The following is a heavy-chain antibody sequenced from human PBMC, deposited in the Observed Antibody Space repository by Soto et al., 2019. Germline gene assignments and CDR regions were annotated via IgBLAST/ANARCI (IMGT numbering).Heavy chain of an antibody. CDR3: ARVRRTSITMIVVVKGMDYFDY. CDR2: IYYSGST. V-gene: IGHV4-61*01. J-gene: IGHJ4*02. D-gene: IGHD3-22*01. Sequence: SETLSLTCTVSGGSVSSGSYYWSWIRQPPGKGLEWIGYIYYSGSTNYNPSLKSRVTISVDTSKNQFSLKLSSVTAADTAVYYCARVRRTSITMIVVVKGMDYFDYWGQGTLVTVSS. CDR1: GGSVSSGSYY.